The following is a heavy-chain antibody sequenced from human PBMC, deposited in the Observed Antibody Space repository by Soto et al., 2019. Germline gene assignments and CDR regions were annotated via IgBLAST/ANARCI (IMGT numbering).Heavy chain of an antibody. J-gene: IGHJ6*02. CDR3: VRLTKQAVAGPYPPYGLDV. V-gene: IGHV5-51*01. Sequence: GESLKISCKGSGYSFTSYWIGWVRQMPGKGLEWMGIIYPGDSDTRYSPSFQGQVTISADKSISTAYLQWSSLKASDTAMYYCVRLTKQAVAGPYPPYGLDVWGQGTTVTVS. CDR1: GYSFTSYW. CDR2: IYPGDSDT. D-gene: IGHD6-19*01.